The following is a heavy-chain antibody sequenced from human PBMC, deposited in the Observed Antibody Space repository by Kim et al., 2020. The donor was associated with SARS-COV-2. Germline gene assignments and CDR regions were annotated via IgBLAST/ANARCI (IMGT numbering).Heavy chain of an antibody. CDR2: IIPIFGTA. D-gene: IGHD6-19*01. Sequence: SVKVSCKASGGTFSSYAISWVRQAPGQGLEWMGRIIPIFGTANYAQKFQGRVTITADESTSTAYMELSSLRSEDTAVYYCARGKPAYSSGWYIDLDYWGQGTLVTVSS. V-gene: IGHV1-69*13. J-gene: IGHJ4*02. CDR1: GGTFSSYA. CDR3: ARGKPAYSSGWYIDLDY.